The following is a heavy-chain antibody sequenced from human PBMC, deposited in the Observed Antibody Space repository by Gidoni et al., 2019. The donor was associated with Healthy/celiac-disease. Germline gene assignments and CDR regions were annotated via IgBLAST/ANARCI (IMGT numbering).Heavy chain of an antibody. J-gene: IGHJ4*02. V-gene: IGHV3-23*04. Sequence: EVQLVESGGGLVQPGGSLRLSCEASGFTFSSYAMSWVRQAPGKGLEWVSAISGSGGSKYYADSVKGRFPISRDNSKNTLYLQMNSLRAEDTAVYYCAKDPTPKYYDFWSGYYHYWGQGTLVTVSS. D-gene: IGHD3-3*01. CDR2: ISGSGGSK. CDR3: AKDPTPKYYDFWSGYYHY. CDR1: GFTFSSYA.